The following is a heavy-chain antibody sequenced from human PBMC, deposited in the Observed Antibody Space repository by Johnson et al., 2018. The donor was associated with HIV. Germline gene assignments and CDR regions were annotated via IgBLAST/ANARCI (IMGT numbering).Heavy chain of an antibody. CDR2: ISYDGSNK. V-gene: IGHV3-30*14. CDR3: AREGGSSGPDAFDI. D-gene: IGHD3-16*01. J-gene: IGHJ3*02. CDR1: GFTFSSYA. Sequence: VQLVESGGGLVKPGGSPRLSCAASGFTFSSYAMHWVRQAPGKGLEWVAVISYDGSNKDYADSVKGRFSISRDNSKNRLYLKMKSLRAGDTAVYYCAREGGSSGPDAFDIWGQGTLVTVSS.